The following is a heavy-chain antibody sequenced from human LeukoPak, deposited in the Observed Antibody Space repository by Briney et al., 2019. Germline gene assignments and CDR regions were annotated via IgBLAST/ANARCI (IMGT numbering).Heavy chain of an antibody. CDR2: IYYSGST. J-gene: IGHJ5*02. D-gene: IGHD2-2*01. Sequence: ASETLSLTCTVSGSSISSSSYYWGWIRQPPGKGLEWIGSIYYSGSTYYNPSLKSRVTISVDTAKKQFSLKVSSVTAADKAVYYCARRIGGRYCSSTSCSRFNWFDPWGQGTLVTVSS. CDR1: GSSISSSSYY. V-gene: IGHV4-39*01. CDR3: ARRIGGRYCSSTSCSRFNWFDP.